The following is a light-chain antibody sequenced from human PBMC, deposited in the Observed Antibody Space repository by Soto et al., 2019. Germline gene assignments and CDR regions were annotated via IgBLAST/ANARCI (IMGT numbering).Light chain of an antibody. Sequence: DIQMTQSPSSLSASVGDRVTITCRASQGINNFLAWYQQKPGKVPKLLIYAASTLQSGVPYRFSASGSGTDFTLTIRSLQPDDVATYDCHKYSSAPFTFGPETKVDIK. CDR2: AAS. V-gene: IGKV1-27*01. CDR1: QGINNF. CDR3: HKYSSAPFT. J-gene: IGKJ3*01.